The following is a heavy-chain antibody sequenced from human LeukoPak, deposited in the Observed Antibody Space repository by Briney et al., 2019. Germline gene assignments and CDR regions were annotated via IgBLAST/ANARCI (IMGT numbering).Heavy chain of an antibody. CDR2: IIPILGIA. V-gene: IGHV1-69*04. Sequence: ASVKVSCKASGGTFSSYAISWVRQALGQGLEWMGRIIPILGIANYAQKFQDRVTVTADRSTTTAYMELSSLRSEDTAVYYCARASRTGDVVNYWGQGTLVTVSS. CDR1: GGTFSSYA. CDR3: ARASRTGDVVNY. D-gene: IGHD2-15*01. J-gene: IGHJ4*02.